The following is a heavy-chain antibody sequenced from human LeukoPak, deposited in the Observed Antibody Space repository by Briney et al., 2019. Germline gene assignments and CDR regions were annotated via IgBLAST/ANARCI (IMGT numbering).Heavy chain of an antibody. D-gene: IGHD2-2*01. CDR1: GFTFSSYE. Sequence: GGSLRLSCSASGFTFSSYEMNWVRQAPGKGLEWVSYISSSGGTIYYADSVKGRFTISRDNAKNSLYLRMNSLRAEDTAVYYCARDLSYCTITSCSYYYYGMDVWGQGTLVTVSS. J-gene: IGHJ6*02. V-gene: IGHV3-48*03. CDR3: ARDLSYCTITSCSYYYYGMDV. CDR2: ISSSGGTI.